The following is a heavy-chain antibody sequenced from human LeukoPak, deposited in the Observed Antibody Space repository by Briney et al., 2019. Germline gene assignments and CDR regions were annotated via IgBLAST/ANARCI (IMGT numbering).Heavy chain of an antibody. CDR3: AKESGQLDV. D-gene: IGHD3-3*01. CDR1: GFTSTSYA. CDR2: ISGGGSST. J-gene: IGHJ6*04. Sequence: GGSLRLSCAASGFTSTSYAMSWVRQAPGKGLEWVSVISGGGSSTYYADSVKGRFTISRDNSKNTLYLQMNSLRGEDTAVYYCAKESGQLDVWGKGTTVTVSS. V-gene: IGHV3-23*01.